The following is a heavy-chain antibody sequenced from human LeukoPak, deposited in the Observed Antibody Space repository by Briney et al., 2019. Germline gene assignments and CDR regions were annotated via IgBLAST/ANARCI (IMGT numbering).Heavy chain of an antibody. Sequence: SQTLSLTCAISGDSVSSNSAAWNWIRQSPSRGLEWLGRTYYRSKWYNDYAVSVKSRITINSDTSNNQFSLHLNSVTPDDTAVYYCARGAVAHFDYWGQGTLVTVSS. CDR2: TYYRSKWYN. D-gene: IGHD6-19*01. CDR3: ARGAVAHFDY. J-gene: IGHJ4*02. V-gene: IGHV6-1*01. CDR1: GDSVSSNSAA.